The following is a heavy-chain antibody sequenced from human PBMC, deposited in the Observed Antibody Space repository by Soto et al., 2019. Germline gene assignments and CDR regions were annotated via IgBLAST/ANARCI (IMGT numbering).Heavy chain of an antibody. J-gene: IGHJ4*02. Sequence: EVQLLDSGGGLVQPGGSLRLSCEASGFTFSNYAMSWVRQAPGKGLEWVSGISTSGGSTFYADSVKGRFAISRDNSKNTLYRLMSGPRAEDTAVYYCAKSKPRVPAASDYFDYWGQGTLVAVSS. CDR3: AKSKPRVPAASDYFDY. CDR1: GFTFSNYA. D-gene: IGHD2-2*01. V-gene: IGHV3-23*01. CDR2: ISTSGGST.